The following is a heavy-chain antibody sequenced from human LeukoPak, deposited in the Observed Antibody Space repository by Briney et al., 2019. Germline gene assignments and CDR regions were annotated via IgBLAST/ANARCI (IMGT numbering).Heavy chain of an antibody. Sequence: SQTLSPTCAISGDNVYSGSVAWNWIRQSPSRGLEWLGRTYYRSKWYNDYAPSVKSRITVNLDTSKMELSLQLKSLTLEDTAVYYCARGQKTAFDYWGQGTLVTVSS. D-gene: IGHD2-21*02. CDR3: ARGQKTAFDY. J-gene: IGHJ4*02. CDR1: GDNVYSGSVA. CDR2: TYYRSKWYN. V-gene: IGHV6-1*01.